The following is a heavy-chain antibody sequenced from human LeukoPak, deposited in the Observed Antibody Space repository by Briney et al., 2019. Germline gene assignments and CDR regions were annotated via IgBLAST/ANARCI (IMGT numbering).Heavy chain of an antibody. Sequence: GGSLRLSCAASGFTFSTYAVNWVRQAPGKGLEWVAVISYDGSNKYYADSVKGRFTISRDNSKNTLYLQMNSLRAEDTAVYYCALRDGYNLYYFDYWGQGTLVTVSS. CDR1: GFTFSTYA. CDR3: ALRDGYNLYYFDY. J-gene: IGHJ4*02. CDR2: ISYDGSNK. D-gene: IGHD5-24*01. V-gene: IGHV3-30*03.